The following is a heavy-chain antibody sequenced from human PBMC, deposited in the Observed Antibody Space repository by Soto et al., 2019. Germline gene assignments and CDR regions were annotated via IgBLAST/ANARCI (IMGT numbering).Heavy chain of an antibody. CDR2: IQNKPKSYAT. Sequence: PGESLKISCKGSGYSFTSYWIGWVRQAPGKGLEWVGHIQNKPKSYATAYSASVRGRFTISRDDPKKTTYLQMNSLKTDDTAVYYCARHLVPELEPTTPFYNGLDVWGQGTTVTVSS. D-gene: IGHD1-1*01. CDR1: GYSFTSYW. CDR3: ARHLVPELEPTTPFYNGLDV. V-gene: IGHV3-73*01. J-gene: IGHJ6*02.